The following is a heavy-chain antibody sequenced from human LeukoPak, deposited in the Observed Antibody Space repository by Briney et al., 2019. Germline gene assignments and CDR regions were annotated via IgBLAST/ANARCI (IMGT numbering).Heavy chain of an antibody. CDR2: IISSSSYI. V-gene: IGHV3-21*01. CDR3: ARDQGGYGAPFDY. Sequence: GGCLRLSCAASGFSFSSYSMSWGRQAPGKGLGWVSSIISSSSYIYYADSVKGRFTISRDNAKNSLSLQMNSLSAEDTAVYYCARDQGGYGAPFDYWGQGTLVTVSS. D-gene: IGHD4-17*01. CDR1: GFSFSSYS. J-gene: IGHJ4*02.